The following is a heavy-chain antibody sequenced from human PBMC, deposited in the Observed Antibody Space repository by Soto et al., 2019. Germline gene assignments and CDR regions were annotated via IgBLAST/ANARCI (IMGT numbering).Heavy chain of an antibody. D-gene: IGHD6-6*01. V-gene: IGHV3-30*18. CDR3: AKDLAARGPHYFDY. Sequence: GGSLRLSCAASGFTFSSYGMHWVRQAPGKGLEWVAVISYEGSNKYYADSVKGRFTISRDNSKNTLYLQMDSLRAEDTVVYYCAKDLAARGPHYFDYWGQGTLVTVSS. J-gene: IGHJ4*02. CDR1: GFTFSSYG. CDR2: ISYEGSNK.